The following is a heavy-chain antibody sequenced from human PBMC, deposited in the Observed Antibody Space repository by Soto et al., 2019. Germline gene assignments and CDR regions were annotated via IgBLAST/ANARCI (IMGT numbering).Heavy chain of an antibody. CDR2: ISDSATTT. J-gene: IGHJ4*02. V-gene: IGHV3-23*01. CDR1: GFTLSNYA. CDR3: ARDFFIIGRGWYGFDF. Sequence: GGYLRLSCAASGFTLSNYAMSWVRQAPGKGLEWVSIISDSATTTYYADSVKGRFTISRDNAKNSLYLQMSSLRAEDTAVYYCARDFFIIGRGWYGFDFWGQGTLVTVSS. D-gene: IGHD6-19*01.